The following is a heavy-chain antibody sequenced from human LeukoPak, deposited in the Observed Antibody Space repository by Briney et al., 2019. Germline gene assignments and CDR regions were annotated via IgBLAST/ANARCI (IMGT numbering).Heavy chain of an antibody. J-gene: IGHJ4*02. D-gene: IGHD3-10*01. CDR2: ISWNSGSI. Sequence: GGSLRLSCAASGFTFDDYAMHWVRQAPGKGLEWVSGISWNSGSIGYADSVKGRFTISRDNAKNSLYLQMNSLRAEDTALYYCAKDVRRDYGSGSYYNHFDYWGQGTLVTVSS. V-gene: IGHV3-9*01. CDR3: AKDVRRDYGSGSYYNHFDY. CDR1: GFTFDDYA.